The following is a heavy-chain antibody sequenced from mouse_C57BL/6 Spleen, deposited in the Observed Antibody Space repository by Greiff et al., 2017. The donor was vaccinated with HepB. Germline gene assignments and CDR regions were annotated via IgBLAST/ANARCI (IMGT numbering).Heavy chain of an antibody. Sequence: VQLQQPGAELVKPGASVKMSCKASGYTFTSYWITWVKQRPGQGLEWIGDIYPGSGSTNYNEKFKSKATLTVDTSSSTAYMQLSSLTSEDSAVYYGARSYYDSPYAMDYWGQGTSVTVSS. CDR3: ARSYYDSPYAMDY. CDR1: GYTFTSYW. D-gene: IGHD2-4*01. CDR2: IYPGSGST. V-gene: IGHV1-55*01. J-gene: IGHJ4*01.